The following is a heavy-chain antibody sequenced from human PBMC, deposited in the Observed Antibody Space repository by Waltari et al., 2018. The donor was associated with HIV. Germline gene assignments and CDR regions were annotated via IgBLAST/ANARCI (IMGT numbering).Heavy chain of an antibody. D-gene: IGHD3-22*01. J-gene: IGHJ4*02. CDR1: GFTFRSFG. V-gene: IGHV3-30-3*01. CDR3: ASPFYSDSTTYYYGLDY. Sequence: QVQLVESGGGVVQPGRSRSISCAASGFTFRSFGMHWVRQAPGKGLEWVAVISNDGSSKYYADSVKGRFTISRDNSKNTLYLHMNILRAEDTAVYYCASPFYSDSTTYYYGLDYWGQGTLVTVSS. CDR2: ISNDGSSK.